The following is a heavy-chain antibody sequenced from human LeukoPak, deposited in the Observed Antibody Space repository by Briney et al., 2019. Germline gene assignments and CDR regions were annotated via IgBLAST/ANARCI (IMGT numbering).Heavy chain of an antibody. Sequence: PVWSLRVSCAASGFTFSSYGMHWVRQAPGKGLEWVAVISYDGSNKYYADSVKGRFTISRDNSKNTLYLQMNSLRAEDTFFFKQETAYDIQGAFDIWGQGTMVTVSS. CDR2: ISYDGSNK. CDR1: GFTFSSYG. J-gene: IGHJ3*02. CDR3: ETAYDIQGAFDI. D-gene: IGHD3-9*01. V-gene: IGHV3-30*03.